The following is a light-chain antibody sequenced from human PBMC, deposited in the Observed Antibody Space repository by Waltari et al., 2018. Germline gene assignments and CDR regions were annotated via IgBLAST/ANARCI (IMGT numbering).Light chain of an antibody. Sequence: DIVMTQSPLSLRVTPGEAASIHCRSSQSLLHSNGNNYLDWYLQRPGQSPQLLFYLGSNRASGVPDRFSCSGSGTDFILHTSRVEPEDFGIYYCMQSLQGLWTFGPGTKV. J-gene: IGKJ1*01. CDR2: LGS. V-gene: IGKV2-28*01. CDR1: QSLLHSNGNNY. CDR3: MQSLQGLWT.